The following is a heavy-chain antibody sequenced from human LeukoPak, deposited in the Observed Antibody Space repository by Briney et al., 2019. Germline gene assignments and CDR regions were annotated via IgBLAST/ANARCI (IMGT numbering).Heavy chain of an antibody. CDR1: GFTFSNYL. CDR2: ITSDGSST. CDR3: VCLGYCTTSSCQP. V-gene: IGHV3-74*01. D-gene: IGHD2-2*01. Sequence: PGGSLRLSCAASGFTFSNYLMHWVRRAPGKGLVWVSRITSDGSSTHYADSVKGRFTISRDNTKNTLYLQMNSLTAEDTAVYYCVCLGYCTTSSCQPWGQGTLVTVSS. J-gene: IGHJ4*02.